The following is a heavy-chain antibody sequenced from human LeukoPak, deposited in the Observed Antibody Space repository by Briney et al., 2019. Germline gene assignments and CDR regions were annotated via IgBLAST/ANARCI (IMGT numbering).Heavy chain of an antibody. D-gene: IGHD1-7*01. CDR1: GFIFSSYW. Sequence: GGSLRLSCAASGFIFSSYWMSWVRQAPGKGLEWVANIKQDGSEKYYVDSVKGRFTISRDNAKNSLYLQMNSLRAEDTAVYYCARGGTTRGRFDYWGQGTLVTVSS. CDR3: ARGGTTRGRFDY. CDR2: IKQDGSEK. V-gene: IGHV3-7*01. J-gene: IGHJ4*02.